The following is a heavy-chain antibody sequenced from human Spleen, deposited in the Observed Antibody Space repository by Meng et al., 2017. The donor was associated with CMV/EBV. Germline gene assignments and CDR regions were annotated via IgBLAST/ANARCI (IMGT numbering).Heavy chain of an antibody. CDR3: ARVIPAAPNWFDP. CDR2: IHYSGSA. V-gene: IGHV4-61*01. D-gene: IGHD2-2*01. Sequence: VSGGSVISNKYYWGWIRQRPGKGLEWIGYIHYSGSASYNPSLKNRVTISVDTSKNQFSLKLSSVTAADTAVYYCARVIPAAPNWFDPWGQGTLVTVSS. J-gene: IGHJ5*02. CDR1: GGSVISNKYY.